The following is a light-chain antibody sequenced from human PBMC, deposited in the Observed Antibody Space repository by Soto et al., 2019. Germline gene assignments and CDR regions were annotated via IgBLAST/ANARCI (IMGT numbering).Light chain of an antibody. CDR2: GAS. CDR3: QQYNNWPPWT. Sequence: EIVMTQSPATLSVSPGERATLSCRASQSVSSNLAWYQQKPGQAPRLLIYGASTRATGIPARFSGSGSGTEFTLTISSLLSADFAVYYCQQYNNWPPWTFGQGTKVDIK. V-gene: IGKV3-15*01. CDR1: QSVSSN. J-gene: IGKJ1*01.